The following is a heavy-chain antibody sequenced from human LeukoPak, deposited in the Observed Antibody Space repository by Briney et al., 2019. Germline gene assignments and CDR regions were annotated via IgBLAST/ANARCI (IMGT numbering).Heavy chain of an antibody. CDR1: GGTFSSYA. V-gene: IGHV1-18*01. J-gene: IGHJ4*02. CDR2: FSAYNGNT. D-gene: IGHD3-22*01. CDR3: ARARLPDYYDSSGYYYPPPHFDY. Sequence: ASVKVSCKASGGTFSSYAISWVRQAPGQGLEWMGWFSAYNGNTNYAQKLQGRVTMTTDTSTSTAYMELRSLRSDDTAVYYCARARLPDYYDSSGYYYPPPHFDYWGQGTLVTVSS.